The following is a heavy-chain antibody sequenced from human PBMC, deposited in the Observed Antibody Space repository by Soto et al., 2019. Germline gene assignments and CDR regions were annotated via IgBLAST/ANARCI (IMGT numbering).Heavy chain of an antibody. CDR2: IKQDGSEK. CDR3: AREPAAATFDY. CDR1: GFTFSTYW. J-gene: IGHJ4*02. Sequence: PGGSLRLSCAASGFTFSTYWMSWVRQAPGKGLEWVANIKQDGSEKYYVDSVKGRFTMSRDNAKNSLYLQMNSLRAEDTAVYYCAREPAAATFDYWGQGTLVTVS. D-gene: IGHD2-2*01. V-gene: IGHV3-7*03.